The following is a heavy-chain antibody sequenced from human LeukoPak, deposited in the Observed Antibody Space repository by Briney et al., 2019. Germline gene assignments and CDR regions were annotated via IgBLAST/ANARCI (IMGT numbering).Heavy chain of an antibody. D-gene: IGHD3-10*01. V-gene: IGHV1-8*01. CDR1: GYTFTSYD. J-gene: IGHJ6*02. CDR3: ARGRPTHMSRWFGDSHTYYYGMDV. Sequence: GASVKVSCTASGYTFTSYDINWVRQATGQGLEWMGWMNPNSGNTGYAQKFQGRVTMTRNTSISTAYMELSSLRSEDTAVYYCARGRPTHMSRWFGDSHTYYYGMDVWGQGTTVTVSS. CDR2: MNPNSGNT.